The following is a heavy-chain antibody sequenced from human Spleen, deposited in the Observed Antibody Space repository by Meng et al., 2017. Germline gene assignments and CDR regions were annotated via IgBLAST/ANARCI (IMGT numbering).Heavy chain of an antibody. D-gene: IGHD1-1*01. Sequence: QPQLQESGPGLVKPSEALSLTCSVPGGSISSSSAYHWGWIRIRQPPGKGLEWIGNIHHSGTTYYNPSLKSRVTMSVDTSKNQFSLSLISVTAADTAVYYCVRLPTGFPNWFDPWGQGTLVTVSS. J-gene: IGHJ5*02. CDR2: IHHSGTT. CDR3: VRLPTGFPNWFDP. CDR1: GGSISSSSAYH. V-gene: IGHV4-39*01.